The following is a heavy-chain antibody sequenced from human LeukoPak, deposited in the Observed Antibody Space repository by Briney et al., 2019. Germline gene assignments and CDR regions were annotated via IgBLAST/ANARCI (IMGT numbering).Heavy chain of an antibody. D-gene: IGHD3-22*01. Sequence: GGSLRLSCAASGFTFSEYSMNWVRQAPGKGLEWVASVNTVSSYIYYADSMRGRFTISRDNAKNSLFLQMNSLRAEDTAVYYCARLRRDSDRSDFFYYYDHWGQGTLVTVSS. CDR2: VNTVSSYI. J-gene: IGHJ4*02. CDR1: GFTFSEYS. CDR3: ARLRRDSDRSDFFYYYDH. V-gene: IGHV3-21*01.